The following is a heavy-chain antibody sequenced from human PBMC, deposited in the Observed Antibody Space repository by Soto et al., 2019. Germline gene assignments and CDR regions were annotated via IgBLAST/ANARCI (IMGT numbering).Heavy chain of an antibody. CDR3: ARRAVRGVIITGDGMDV. D-gene: IGHD3-10*01. J-gene: IGHJ6*02. CDR2: IYPGDSDT. V-gene: IGHV5-51*01. Sequence: EVQLVQSGAEVKKPGESLKISCKGSGYSFTSYWIGWVRQMPGKGLEWMGIIYPGDSDTRYSPSFQGQVTISADKSSSPAYLQWSSLKASATAMYYCARRAVRGVIITGDGMDVWGQGTTVTVSS. CDR1: GYSFTSYW.